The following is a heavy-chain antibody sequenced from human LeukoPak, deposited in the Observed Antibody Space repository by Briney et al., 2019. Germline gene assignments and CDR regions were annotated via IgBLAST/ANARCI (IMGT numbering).Heavy chain of an antibody. D-gene: IGHD3-9*01. Sequence: GGSLRLSCAASGFTFSTYTMRWVRQAPGKGLEWVSAISDSGDTAYYADSVKGRFTISRDNSKNTLYLQMNSLRAEDTAVYYCARERRGILTGQPLDYWGQGTLVTVSS. V-gene: IGHV3-23*01. J-gene: IGHJ4*02. CDR2: ISDSGDTA. CDR1: GFTFSTYT. CDR3: ARERRGILTGQPLDY.